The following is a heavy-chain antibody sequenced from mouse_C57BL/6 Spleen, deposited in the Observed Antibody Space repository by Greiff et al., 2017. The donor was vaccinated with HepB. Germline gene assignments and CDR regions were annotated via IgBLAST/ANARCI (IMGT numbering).Heavy chain of an antibody. V-gene: IGHV8-8*01. Sequence: QVTLKESGPGILQPSQTLSLTCSFSGFSLSTFGMGVGWIRQPSGKGLEWLAHIWWDDDKYYNPALKSRLTISKDTSKNQVFLKSANVDTADTATYYCARMGVPNGSSPYYYAMDYWGQGTSVTVSS. CDR3: ARMGVPNGSSPYYYAMDY. D-gene: IGHD1-1*01. J-gene: IGHJ4*01. CDR1: GFSLSTFGMG. CDR2: IWWDDDK.